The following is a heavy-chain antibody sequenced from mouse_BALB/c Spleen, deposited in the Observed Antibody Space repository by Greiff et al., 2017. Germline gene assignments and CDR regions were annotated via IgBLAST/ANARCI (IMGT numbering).Heavy chain of an antibody. CDR3: ARLELGNFYAMDY. CDR1: GDSITSGY. Sequence: EVMLVESGPSLVKPSQTLSLTCSVTGDSITSGYWNWIRKFPGNKLEYMGYISYSGSTYYNPSLKSRISITRDTSKNQYYLQLNSVTTEDTATYYCARLELGNFYAMDYWGQGTSVTVSS. D-gene: IGHD2-1*01. V-gene: IGHV3-8*02. CDR2: ISYSGST. J-gene: IGHJ4*01.